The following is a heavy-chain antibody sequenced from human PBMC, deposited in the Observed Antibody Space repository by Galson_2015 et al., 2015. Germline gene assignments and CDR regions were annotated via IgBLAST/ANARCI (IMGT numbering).Heavy chain of an antibody. Sequence: SLRLSCAGSEFTFSSYTMNWVRQAPGKGLEWVSAITGDGGIAGYADSVRGRFTISRDNSKNTLYLQMNSLRAEDTAVFYCAKGDRDGGPYYLDYWGQGILVTVSS. CDR2: ITGDGGIA. J-gene: IGHJ4*02. D-gene: IGHD5-24*01. CDR3: AKGDRDGGPYYLDY. V-gene: IGHV3-23*01. CDR1: EFTFSSYT.